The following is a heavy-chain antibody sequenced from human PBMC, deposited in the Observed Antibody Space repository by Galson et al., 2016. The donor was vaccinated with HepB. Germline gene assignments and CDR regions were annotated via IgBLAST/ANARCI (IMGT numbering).Heavy chain of an antibody. J-gene: IGHJ4*03. Sequence: SLRLSCAASGFTFNCYMSWVRQAPGKGLEWISYISTTSSYALYADSVKGRFTISRDNARNSLYLQMNSLRADDTAVYYCARNTPSPGNGAYFDYWGQGTTVTVSS. V-gene: IGHV3-11*03. CDR3: ARNTPSPGNGAYFDY. D-gene: IGHD2-8*01. CDR2: ISTTSSYA. CDR1: GFTFNCY.